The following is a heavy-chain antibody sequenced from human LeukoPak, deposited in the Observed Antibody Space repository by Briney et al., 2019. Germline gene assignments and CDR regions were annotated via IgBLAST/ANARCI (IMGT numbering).Heavy chain of an antibody. CDR3: AKEPRVYYDILTGADY. CDR2: IYSGGST. V-gene: IGHV3-53*01. D-gene: IGHD3-9*01. CDR1: GFTVSSNY. J-gene: IGHJ4*02. Sequence: GGSLRLSCAASGFTVSSNYMSWVRQAPGKGLEWVSVIYSGGSTYYADSVKGRFTISRDNSKNTLYLQMNSLRAEDTAVYYCAKEPRVYYDILTGADYWGQGTLVTVSS.